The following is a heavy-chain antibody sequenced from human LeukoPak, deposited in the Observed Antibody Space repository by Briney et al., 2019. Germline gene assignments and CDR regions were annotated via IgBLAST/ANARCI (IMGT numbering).Heavy chain of an antibody. CDR1: GYTFTSYY. Sequence: ASVKVSCKASGYTFTSYYMHWVRQAPGQGLEWMGIINPSGGSTSYAQRFQGRVTMTRDMSTSTVYMELSSLRSEDTAVYYCAATTVVTRYHYYYMDVWGKGTTVTVSS. CDR3: AATTVVTRYHYYYMDV. D-gene: IGHD4-23*01. J-gene: IGHJ6*03. V-gene: IGHV1-46*01. CDR2: INPSGGST.